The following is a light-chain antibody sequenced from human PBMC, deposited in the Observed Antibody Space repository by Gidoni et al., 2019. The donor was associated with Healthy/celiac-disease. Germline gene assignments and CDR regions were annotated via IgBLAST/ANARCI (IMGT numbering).Light chain of an antibody. CDR2: LGS. V-gene: IGKV2-28*01. CDR1: QSRLHSNGYNY. CDR3: MQALQTPRT. Sequence: DIVMTQSPLSLPVTPREPASISCRSSQSRLHSNGYNYLDWYLQKPGQSPQLLIYLGSNRASGVPDRFSGSGSGTDFTLKISRVEAEDVGVYYCMQALQTPRTFGQGTRLEIK. J-gene: IGKJ5*01.